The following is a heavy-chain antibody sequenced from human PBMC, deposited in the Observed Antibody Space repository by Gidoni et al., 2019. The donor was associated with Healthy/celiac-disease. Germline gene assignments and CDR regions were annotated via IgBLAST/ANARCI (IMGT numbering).Heavy chain of an antibody. Sequence: QVQLQQSGPGLVKPSQTLSLTCAISGDSVSSNSAAWNWIRQSPSRGLEWLGRTYYRSKWYNDYAVSVKSRITINPDTSKNQFSLQLNSVTPEDTAVYYCARDSVLYSSSWYRVAWFDPWGQGTLVTVSS. CDR1: GDSVSSNSAA. CDR2: TYYRSKWYN. J-gene: IGHJ5*02. CDR3: ARDSVLYSSSWYRVAWFDP. V-gene: IGHV6-1*01. D-gene: IGHD6-13*01.